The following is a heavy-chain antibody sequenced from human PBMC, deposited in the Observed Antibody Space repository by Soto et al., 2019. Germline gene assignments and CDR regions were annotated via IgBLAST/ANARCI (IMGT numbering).Heavy chain of an antibody. CDR1: GFTFSSYW. J-gene: IGHJ6*02. CDR2: IKQEGSEK. CDR3: ARAGSWYGHSYYYYGMDV. D-gene: IGHD6-13*01. Sequence: EVQLVESGGGLVQPGGSLRLSCAASGFTFSSYWMSWVRQAPGKGLEWVANIKQEGSEKDYVESVKGRFTISRDNAKNAXXLQMNSLRAEDTAVYYCARAGSWYGHSYYYYGMDVWGQGTTVTVSS. V-gene: IGHV3-7*01.